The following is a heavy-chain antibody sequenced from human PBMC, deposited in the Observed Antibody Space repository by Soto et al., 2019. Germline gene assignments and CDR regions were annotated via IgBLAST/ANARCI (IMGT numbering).Heavy chain of an antibody. V-gene: IGHV3-74*01. J-gene: IGHJ4*02. CDR2: IDNDGSAT. CDR1: GFTFNIYW. Sequence: EVQLVESGGGLVQPAGSLRLSCVASGFTFNIYWMHWIRQAPGKGLEWVSRIDNDGSATTYADSVKGRFTISRDNAKNTLFLQMHTLRVDDTAVYYCARDNWNSYWGQGTLVTVSS. CDR3: ARDNWNSY. D-gene: IGHD1-1*01.